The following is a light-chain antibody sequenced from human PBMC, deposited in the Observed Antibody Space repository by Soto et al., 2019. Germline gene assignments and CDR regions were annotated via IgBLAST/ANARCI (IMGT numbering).Light chain of an antibody. CDR3: QSYDSSLSAVV. Sequence: QSVLTQPPSVSGAPGQRVTISCTGSSSNIGAGYDVHWCQQLPGTAPKLLIYGNSNRPSGFPDRFSGSKSGTSASLAITGLQAEDEADYYCQSYDSSLSAVVFGGGTQLTVL. CDR1: SSNIGAGYD. V-gene: IGLV1-40*01. J-gene: IGLJ2*01. CDR2: GNS.